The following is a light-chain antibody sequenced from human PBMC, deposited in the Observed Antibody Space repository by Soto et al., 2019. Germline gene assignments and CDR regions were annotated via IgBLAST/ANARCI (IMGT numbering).Light chain of an antibody. CDR1: SSNIGSNT. V-gene: IGLV1-44*01. CDR2: SNY. CDR3: AAWDDSLNGYV. Sequence: QSVLTQPPSASGTPGQRVTISCSGSSSNIGSNTVNWYQQLPGTAPKLLIYSNYQRPSGVPDRFSGSKSGTSASLAISGLQSEDEADYFFAAWDDSLNGYVFGTGTKLTVL. J-gene: IGLJ1*01.